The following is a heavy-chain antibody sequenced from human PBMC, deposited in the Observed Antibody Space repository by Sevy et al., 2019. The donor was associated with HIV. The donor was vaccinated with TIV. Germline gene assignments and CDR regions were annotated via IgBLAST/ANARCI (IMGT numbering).Heavy chain of an antibody. V-gene: IGHV3-7*01. D-gene: IGHD3-22*01. CDR1: GFSFSHYW. CDR3: AMGNSGSFDY. J-gene: IGHJ4*02. CDR2: IKQDESEK. Sequence: GGSLRLSCAASGFSFSHYWMHWVRQAPGKGLEWVANIKQDESEKYYVASVKGRFTISRDNAKNSVYLQMNSLIPEDTAIYYCAMGNSGSFDYWGQGTLVTVSS.